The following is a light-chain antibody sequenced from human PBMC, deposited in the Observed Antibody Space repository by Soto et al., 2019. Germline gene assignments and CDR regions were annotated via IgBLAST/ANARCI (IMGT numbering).Light chain of an antibody. CDR2: DAS. V-gene: IGKV3-11*02. CDR3: QQRSYWPYS. Sequence: EIVLTQSPATLSLSPGERATLSCRASQSVSSYLAWYQQKPGQAPRLLIYDASNRATGIPARFSGSGSGRDFTHTISRLAPEYFSVYYCQQRSYWPYSFGQGTKLEIK. CDR1: QSVSSY. J-gene: IGKJ2*01.